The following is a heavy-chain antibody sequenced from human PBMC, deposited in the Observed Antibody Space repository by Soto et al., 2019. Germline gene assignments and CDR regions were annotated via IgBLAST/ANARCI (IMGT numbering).Heavy chain of an antibody. V-gene: IGHV3-30-3*01. J-gene: IGHJ3*02. Sequence: GGSLRLSCAASGFTFSTYAMHWVRQAPGKGLEWVAVISYDGSNKFYADSVKGRFTISRDNSKNTLYLQMNSLRTEYTAVYYCARGGKDGYRKDAFDIWGQGTMVTVSS. D-gene: IGHD5-12*01. CDR3: ARGGKDGYRKDAFDI. CDR1: GFTFSTYA. CDR2: ISYDGSNK.